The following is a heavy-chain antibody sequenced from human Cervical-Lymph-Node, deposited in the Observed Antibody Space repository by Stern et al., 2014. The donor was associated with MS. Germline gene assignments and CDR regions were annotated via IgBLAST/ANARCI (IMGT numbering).Heavy chain of an antibody. CDR2: ISGYNGNT. CDR1: GYTFTNYG. J-gene: IGHJ4*02. V-gene: IGHV1-18*01. CDR3: ARSCNHDDL. D-gene: IGHD1-14*01. Sequence: QVQLVQSEAEVKKPGASVKVSCKASGYTFTNYGISWVRQAPGQGLEWMGWISGYNGNTDYAPKLQGRVTMTTDTVTSTAYMELRSLRSDDTAVYYCARSCNHDDLWGQGTLVSVSS.